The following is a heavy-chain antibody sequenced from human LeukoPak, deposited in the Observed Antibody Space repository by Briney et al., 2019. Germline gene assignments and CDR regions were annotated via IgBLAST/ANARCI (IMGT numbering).Heavy chain of an antibody. CDR1: GFTFTSSA. J-gene: IGHJ4*02. CDR2: IVVGSGNT. Sequence: SVKVSCKASGFTFTSSAMQWVRQARGQRLEWIGWIVVGSGNTNYAQKFQERVAITRDMSTSTAYMELSNLRSEDTAVYYCAALAAEEFWSWGQGTLVTVSS. V-gene: IGHV1-58*02. CDR3: AALAAEEFWS. D-gene: IGHD6-13*01.